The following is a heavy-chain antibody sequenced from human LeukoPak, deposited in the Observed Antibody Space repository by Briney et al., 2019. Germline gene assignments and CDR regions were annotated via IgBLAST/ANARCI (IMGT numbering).Heavy chain of an antibody. D-gene: IGHD2-2*01. J-gene: IGHJ4*02. Sequence: GGSLRLSCAASGFTFSTYEMNWVRQAPGRGLEWVSYISIGGSTTYYADSVKGRLTTSRDNAKNSLYLQMNNLRGDDTAVYYCARRYCSSTSCTLDYWGQGTQVTVSS. V-gene: IGHV3-48*03. CDR1: GFTFSTYE. CDR2: ISIGGSTT. CDR3: ARRYCSSTSCTLDY.